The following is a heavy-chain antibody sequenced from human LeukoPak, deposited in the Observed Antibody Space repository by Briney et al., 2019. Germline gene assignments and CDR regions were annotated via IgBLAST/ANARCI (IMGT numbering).Heavy chain of an antibody. CDR2: INPSGGST. Sequence: ASVKVSCKASGYTFTSYYMHWVRQAPGQGLEWMGIINPSGGSTSYAQKFQGRVTMTRDTSTSTVYMELSSLRSEDTAVYYCARDQPGPSGWYGAYFDYWGQGTLVTVSS. CDR3: ARDQPGPSGWYGAYFDY. D-gene: IGHD6-19*01. J-gene: IGHJ4*02. V-gene: IGHV1-46*01. CDR1: GYTFTSYY.